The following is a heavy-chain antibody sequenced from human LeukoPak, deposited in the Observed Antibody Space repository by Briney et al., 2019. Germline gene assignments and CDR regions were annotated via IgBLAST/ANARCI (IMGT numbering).Heavy chain of an antibody. D-gene: IGHD6-13*01. J-gene: IGHJ1*01. CDR2: INHSGST. Sequence: SETLSLTCAVYGGSFSNYYWSWIRQPPGKGLEWIGEINHSGSTNYNPSLKSRVTISVDTSKNQFSLKLSSVTAADTAVYCCARAGIAAAGTIRGVKYFQHWGQGTLVTVSS. CDR1: GGSFSNYY. V-gene: IGHV4-34*01. CDR3: ARAGIAAAGTIRGVKYFQH.